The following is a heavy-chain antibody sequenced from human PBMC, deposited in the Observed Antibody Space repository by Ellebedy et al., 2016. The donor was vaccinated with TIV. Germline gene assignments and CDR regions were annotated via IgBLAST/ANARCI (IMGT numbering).Heavy chain of an antibody. D-gene: IGHD3-3*01. Sequence: GESLKISCAASGFSFSPQWMSWARQAPGKGLVWVSGITGNGRGTNYADSVRGRFVISRDNAKNILYLQMNSLGADDTAVYYCTREHWSSLPSWGQGTLVTVSS. CDR2: ITGNGRGT. CDR3: TREHWSSLPS. V-gene: IGHV3-74*01. J-gene: IGHJ5*02. CDR1: GFSFSPQW.